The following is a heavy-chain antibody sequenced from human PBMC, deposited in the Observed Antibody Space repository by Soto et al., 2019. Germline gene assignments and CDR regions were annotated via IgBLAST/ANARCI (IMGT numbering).Heavy chain of an antibody. V-gene: IGHV6-1*01. Sequence: LSLGLPPAGDGVSWEGAGWRLVSQSPARGLEWLGRTYYRSKWYYEYAVSVRGRITINPDTSKNQYSLQLNSVTPEDTAVYFCARGEQYSGRIFDYWGQGTLVTVSS. D-gene: IGHD1-26*01. CDR2: TYYRSKWYY. CDR1: GDGVSWEGAG. J-gene: IGHJ4*01. CDR3: ARGEQYSGRIFDY.